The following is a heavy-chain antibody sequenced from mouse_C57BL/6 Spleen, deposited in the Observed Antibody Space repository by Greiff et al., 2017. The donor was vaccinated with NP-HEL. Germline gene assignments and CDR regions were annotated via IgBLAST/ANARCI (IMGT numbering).Heavy chain of an antibody. CDR2: INPSTGGT. V-gene: IGHV1-42*01. CDR1: GYSFTGYY. CDR3: ARDYFDY. Sequence: VQLQQSGPELVKPGASVKISYKASGYSFTGYYMNWVKQSPEKSLEWIGEINPSTGGTTYNQKFKAKATLTVDKSSSTAYMQLKSLTSEDSAVYYCARDYFDYWGQGTTLTVSS. J-gene: IGHJ2*01.